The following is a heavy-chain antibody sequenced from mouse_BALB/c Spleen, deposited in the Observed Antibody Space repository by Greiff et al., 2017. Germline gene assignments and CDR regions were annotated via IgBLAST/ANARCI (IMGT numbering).Heavy chain of an antibody. D-gene: IGHD2-1*01. CDR1: GFAFSSYD. Sequence: EVQGVESGGGLVKPGGSLKLSCAASGFAFSSYDMSWVRQTPEKRLEWVAYISSGGGSTYYPDTVKGRFTISRDNAKNTLYLQMSSLKSEDTAMYYCARHEGLGLYGNYFSYWGQGTTLTVSS. J-gene: IGHJ2*01. V-gene: IGHV5-12-1*01. CDR3: ARHEGLGLYGNYFSY. CDR2: ISSGGGST.